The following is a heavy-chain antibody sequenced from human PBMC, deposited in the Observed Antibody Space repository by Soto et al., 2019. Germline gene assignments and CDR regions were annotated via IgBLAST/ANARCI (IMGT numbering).Heavy chain of an antibody. CDR3: AREKRFLEWLSAPYGMDV. V-gene: IGHV1-3*01. CDR2: INAGNGNT. J-gene: IGHJ6*02. CDR1: GYTFTSYA. D-gene: IGHD3-3*01. Sequence: ASVKVSCKASGYTFTSYAMHWVRQAPGQRLEWMGWINAGNGNTKYSQKFQGRVTITRDTSASTAYMELSSLRSEDTAVYYCAREKRFLEWLSAPYGMDVWGQGTTVTVS.